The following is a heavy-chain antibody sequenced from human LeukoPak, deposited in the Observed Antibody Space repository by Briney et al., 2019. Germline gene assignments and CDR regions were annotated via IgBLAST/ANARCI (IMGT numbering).Heavy chain of an antibody. V-gene: IGHV1-69*13. CDR3: ANAMAGYCSGGSWDPLDY. J-gene: IGHJ4*02. Sequence: SVKVSCKASGGTFSSYAISWVRQAPGQGLEWMGGIIPIFGTANYAQKFQGRVTITADESTSTAYMELSSLRSEDTAVYYCANAMAGYCSGGSWDPLDYWGQGTLVTVSS. D-gene: IGHD2-15*01. CDR1: GGTFSSYA. CDR2: IIPIFGTA.